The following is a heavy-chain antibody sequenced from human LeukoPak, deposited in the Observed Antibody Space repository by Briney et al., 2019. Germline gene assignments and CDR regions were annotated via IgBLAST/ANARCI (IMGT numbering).Heavy chain of an antibody. CDR3: ARGSTYCSSISCPMINCDY. J-gene: IGHJ4*02. Sequence: ASVKVSCKASGYTFTSYHMHWVRQAPGQGLEWMGIIDPSGGSTRYPLKFQGRVTMTGDTSTSTVYMELSSLRFEDTAVYYCARGSTYCSSISCPMINCDYWGRGTLVTVSS. D-gene: IGHD2-2*01. CDR2: IDPSGGST. V-gene: IGHV1-46*01. CDR1: GYTFTSYH.